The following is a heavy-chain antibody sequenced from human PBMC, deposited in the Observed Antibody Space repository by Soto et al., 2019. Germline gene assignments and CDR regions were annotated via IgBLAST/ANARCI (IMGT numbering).Heavy chain of an antibody. V-gene: IGHV3-23*01. CDR2: ITLSGAT. Sequence: GGSLRLSCAASGFTFRSFAMAWVRQAAGKGLEWVSTITLSGATVYADSVKGRFIISRDNYKNTLYLQMHSLTVEDTGVYYCGNQPEVPGRGLDYWGQGRQVTVSS. CDR1: GFTFRSFA. D-gene: IGHD2-2*01. CDR3: GNQPEVPGRGLDY. J-gene: IGHJ4*02.